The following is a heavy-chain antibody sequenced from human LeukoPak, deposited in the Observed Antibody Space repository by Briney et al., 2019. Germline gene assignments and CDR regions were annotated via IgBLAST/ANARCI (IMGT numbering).Heavy chain of an antibody. Sequence: QSGGSLRLSCAASGFTFSSYAMSWVRRAPGKGLEWVSAISGSGGSTYYADSVKGRFTISRDNSKNTLYLQMNSLRAEDTAVYYCAEDASMVLTFDYWGQGTLVTVSS. V-gene: IGHV3-23*01. CDR3: AEDASMVLTFDY. CDR2: ISGSGGST. D-gene: IGHD3-10*01. CDR1: GFTFSSYA. J-gene: IGHJ4*02.